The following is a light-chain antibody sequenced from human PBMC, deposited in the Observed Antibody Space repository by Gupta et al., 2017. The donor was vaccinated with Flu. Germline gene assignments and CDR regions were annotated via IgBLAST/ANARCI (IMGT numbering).Light chain of an antibody. Sequence: SNVAWYQQKPGQAPRFLIFGSSTRATDVPARFSGSESGTEFTLTISSLQAEDFAVYYCQQYNNWPFVTFGGGTKVEIK. J-gene: IGKJ4*01. CDR3: QQYNNWPFVT. CDR1: SN. CDR2: GSS. V-gene: IGKV3-15*01.